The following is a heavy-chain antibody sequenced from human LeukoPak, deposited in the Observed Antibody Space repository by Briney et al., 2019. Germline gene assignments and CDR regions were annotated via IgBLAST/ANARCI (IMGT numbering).Heavy chain of an antibody. CDR1: GFTVSSNY. V-gene: IGHV3-53*01. CDR3: AKAFRIVGIGNPDDAFDV. J-gene: IGHJ3*01. CDR2: IYSGGST. D-gene: IGHD1-26*01. Sequence: GGSLRLSCAASGFTVSSNYMSWVRQAPGRGLEWVSVIYSGGSTYYADSVKGRFTLSRDNSENTLYLQLNSLRAEDSGIYYCAKAFRIVGIGNPDDAFDVWGQGTVVTVS.